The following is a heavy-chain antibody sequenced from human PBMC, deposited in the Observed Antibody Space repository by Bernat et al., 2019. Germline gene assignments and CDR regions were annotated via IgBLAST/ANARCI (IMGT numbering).Heavy chain of an antibody. CDR1: GFTFSGYS. Sequence: EVQLVESGGGLVKPGGSLRLSCAASGFTFSGYSMNWVRQAPGKGLEWVSSISSSSSYIYYAASVKGRFTISRDNAKNSLYLQMNSLRAEDTAVYYCARDKVGSYYDSSGFVDYWGQGTLVTVSS. CDR3: ARDKVGSYYDSSGFVDY. J-gene: IGHJ4*02. CDR2: ISSSSSYI. V-gene: IGHV3-21*01. D-gene: IGHD3-22*01.